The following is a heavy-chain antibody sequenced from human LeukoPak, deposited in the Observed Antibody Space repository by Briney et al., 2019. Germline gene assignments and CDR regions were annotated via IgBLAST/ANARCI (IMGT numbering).Heavy chain of an antibody. Sequence: PSETLSLTCAAYGGSFSGYYWSWIRQPPGKGLEWIGEINHSGSTNYNPSLKSRVTISVDTSKNQFSLKLSSVTAADTAVYYCARGWGPTDGITGTTLDYWGQGTLVTVSS. CDR2: INHSGST. CDR3: ARGWGPTDGITGTTLDY. D-gene: IGHD1-7*01. J-gene: IGHJ4*02. CDR1: GGSFSGYY. V-gene: IGHV4-34*01.